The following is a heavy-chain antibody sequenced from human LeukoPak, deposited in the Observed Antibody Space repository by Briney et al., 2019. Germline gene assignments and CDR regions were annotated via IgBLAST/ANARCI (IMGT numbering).Heavy chain of an antibody. CDR2: IYPDDSDT. D-gene: IGHD3-10*01. J-gene: IGHJ2*01. V-gene: IGHV5-51*01. CDR3: ARLGGDTYYFGSASYPNWYFDL. Sequence: GESLKISRHGSGYTFTTYWIGWVRQMLGKGLECMGIIYPDDSDTTYSPSFQGQVTISADKSFSTAYLQWSSLKASDTAIYYCARLGGDTYYFGSASYPNWYFDLWGRGTLVTVSS. CDR1: GYTFTTYW.